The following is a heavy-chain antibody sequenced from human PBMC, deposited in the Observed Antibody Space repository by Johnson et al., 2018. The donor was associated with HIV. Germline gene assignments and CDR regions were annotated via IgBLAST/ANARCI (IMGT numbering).Heavy chain of an antibody. CDR3: ARDEGLGIRGNAFDI. Sequence: QVQLVESGGGVVQPGRSLRLSCLASGFIFSTYTMHWVRQAPGKGLEWVAVISYDGSNKYYADSVKGRFTISRDNSKNTLYLQMNSLRAEDTAVYYCARDEGLGIRGNAFDIWGQGTMVTVSS. J-gene: IGHJ3*02. CDR1: GFIFSTYT. V-gene: IGHV3-30-3*01. D-gene: IGHD7-27*01. CDR2: ISYDGSNK.